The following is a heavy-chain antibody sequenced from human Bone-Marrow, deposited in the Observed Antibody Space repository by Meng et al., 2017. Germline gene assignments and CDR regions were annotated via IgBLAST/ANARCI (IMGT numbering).Heavy chain of an antibody. V-gene: IGHV3-30*04. CDR1: GFPFSSYA. J-gene: IGHJ4*02. D-gene: IGHD1-26*01. CDR3: AGDLEWGLLPYYFDY. Sequence: GESLKISCAASGFPFSSYAMHWVRQAPGKGLEWVAVISYDGSNKYYADSVKGRFTISRDNSKNTLYLQMNSLGAEDTAVYYCAGDLEWGLLPYYFDYWGQGTLVTVST. CDR2: ISYDGSNK.